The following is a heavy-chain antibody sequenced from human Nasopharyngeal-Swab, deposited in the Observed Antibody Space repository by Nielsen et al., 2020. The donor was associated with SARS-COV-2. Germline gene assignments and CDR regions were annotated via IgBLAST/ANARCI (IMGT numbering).Heavy chain of an antibody. CDR1: GFTFSGSA. J-gene: IGHJ3*02. CDR2: IRSKANSYAT. CDR3: AREPTTLGAFDI. V-gene: IGHV3-73*01. D-gene: IGHD1-14*01. Sequence: GESLKISCAASGFTFSGSAMHWVRQASGKGLEWVGRIRSKANSYATAYAASVKGRFTISRDDSKNTAYLQMNSLRAEDTAVYYCAREPTTLGAFDIWGQGTMVTVSS.